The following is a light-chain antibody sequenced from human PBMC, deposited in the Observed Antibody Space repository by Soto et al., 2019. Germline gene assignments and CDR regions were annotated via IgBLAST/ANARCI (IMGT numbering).Light chain of an antibody. V-gene: IGKV1-27*01. CDR1: QGVNSY. CDR2: ATS. CDR3: QHYIRAPYS. Sequence: DIKMTQFPSSLSASVGDRVTITCRASQGVNSYLAWYQQVPGKAPKLLMYATSTLQSGVPSRFSGSGSGTDFTLTITSLQPEDVATYYCQHYIRAPYSFGQGTKLEIK. J-gene: IGKJ2*03.